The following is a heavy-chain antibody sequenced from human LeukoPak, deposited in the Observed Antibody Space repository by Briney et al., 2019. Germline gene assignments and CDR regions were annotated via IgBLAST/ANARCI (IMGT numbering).Heavy chain of an antibody. V-gene: IGHV3-30*18. J-gene: IGHJ6*02. CDR2: ISYDGSNK. CDR3: AKEGPYGSGSYYYGMDV. CDR1: GFTFSSYG. Sequence: GRSLRLSCAASGFTFSSYGMHWVRQAPGKGLEWLAVISYDGSNKYYADSVKGRFTISRDNSKNTLYLQMNSLRAEDTAVYYCAKEGPYGSGSYYYGMDVWGQGTTVTVSS. D-gene: IGHD3-10*01.